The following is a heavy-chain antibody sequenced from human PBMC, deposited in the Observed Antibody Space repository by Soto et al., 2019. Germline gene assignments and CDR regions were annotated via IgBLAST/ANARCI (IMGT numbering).Heavy chain of an antibody. D-gene: IGHD2-21*02. CDR1: GGSFSGYY. CDR2: INHSGST. Sequence: SETLSLTCAVYGGSFSGYYWSWIRQPPGKRLEWIGEINHSGSTNYNPSLKSRVTISVDTSKNQFSLKLSSVTAADTAVYYCARALTVVTAISYNWFDPWGQGTMVTVYS. CDR3: ARALTVVTAISYNWFDP. V-gene: IGHV4-34*01. J-gene: IGHJ5*02.